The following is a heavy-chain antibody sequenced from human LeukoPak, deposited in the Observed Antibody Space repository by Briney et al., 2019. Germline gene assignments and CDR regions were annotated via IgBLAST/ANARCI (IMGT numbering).Heavy chain of an antibody. Sequence: PGGSLRLSCIASGFTLSNFEMNWVRQAPGKGLEWISYMSSRGTTIYYADSVRGRFTISRDNSKNTLFLYMNSLRAEDTALYYCVKGAEHSDTNWFDPWGQGTLVTVSS. CDR1: GFTLSNFE. CDR3: VKGAEHSDTNWFDP. CDR2: MSSRGTTI. J-gene: IGHJ5*02. D-gene: IGHD2-21*02. V-gene: IGHV3-48*03.